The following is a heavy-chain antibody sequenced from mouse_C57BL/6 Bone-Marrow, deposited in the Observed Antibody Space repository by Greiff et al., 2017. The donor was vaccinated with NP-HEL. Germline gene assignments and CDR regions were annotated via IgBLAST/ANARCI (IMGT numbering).Heavy chain of an antibody. Sequence: VKLQQPGAELVRPGTSVKLSCKASGYTFTSYWMHWVKQRPGQGLEWIGVIDPSDSYTNYNQKFKGKATLTVDTSSSTAYMQLSSLTSEDSAVYYCARAGYDYPYAMDYWGQGTSVTVSS. J-gene: IGHJ4*01. V-gene: IGHV1-59*01. CDR3: ARAGYDYPYAMDY. D-gene: IGHD2-4*01. CDR1: GYTFTSYW. CDR2: IDPSDSYT.